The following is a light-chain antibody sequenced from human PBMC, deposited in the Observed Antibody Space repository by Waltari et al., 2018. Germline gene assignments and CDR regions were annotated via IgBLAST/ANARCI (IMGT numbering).Light chain of an antibody. J-gene: IGKJ2*01. CDR2: AAS. Sequence: DIQMTQSPSTLSASVGDRVTMTCRAGQNIDTYFSWYQQRPGRAPRHLIFAASNLHSGVPSRFSGSGSGTEFTLTIRTLQLEDFATYYCQQSYTTPQTFGPGTKLDIK. CDR3: QQSYTTPQT. V-gene: IGKV1-39*01. CDR1: QNIDTY.